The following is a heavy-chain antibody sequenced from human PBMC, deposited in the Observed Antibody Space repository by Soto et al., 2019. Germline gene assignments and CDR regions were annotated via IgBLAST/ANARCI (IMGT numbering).Heavy chain of an antibody. Sequence: EVQLLESGGGLVQPGGSLRLSCAASGFTFSSYAMSWVRQAPGKGLEWVSAISGSGGSTYYADSVKGRFTISRDNSKNTLYLQMTSLRAGDTAVYYCAKDLVDTAMVFGPTAFDIWGQGTMVTVSS. J-gene: IGHJ3*02. D-gene: IGHD5-18*01. V-gene: IGHV3-23*01. CDR2: ISGSGGST. CDR3: AKDLVDTAMVFGPTAFDI. CDR1: GFTFSSYA.